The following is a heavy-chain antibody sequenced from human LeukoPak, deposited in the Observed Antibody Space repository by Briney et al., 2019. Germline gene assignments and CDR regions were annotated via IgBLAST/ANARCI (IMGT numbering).Heavy chain of an antibody. CDR1: GGSFSDYY. D-gene: IGHD3-22*01. CDR2: INHSGST. V-gene: IGHV4-34*01. J-gene: IGHJ4*02. CDR3: ARHLKTYFYERGFDR. Sequence: SETLSLTCAVYGGSFSDYYWSWIRQPPGKGLEWIGEINHSGSTNYNPSLKSRVTIAVDTSKNHFSVKLSSVTAADTAVYYCARHLKTYFYERGFDRWGQGTLVTVSS.